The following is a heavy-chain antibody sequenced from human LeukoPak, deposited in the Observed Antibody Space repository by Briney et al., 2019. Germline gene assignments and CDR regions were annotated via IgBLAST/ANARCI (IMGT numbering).Heavy chain of an antibody. CDR3: ARVEDSSGWFDP. V-gene: IGHV4-59*08. Sequence: SETLSLTCTVSGGSISSYYWSWIRQPPGKGLEWIGYTYYSGSTNYNPSLKSRVTISVDTSKNQFSLKLSSVTAADTAVYYCARVEDSSGWFDPWGQGTLVTVSS. J-gene: IGHJ5*02. CDR1: GGSISSYY. CDR2: TYYSGST. D-gene: IGHD3-22*01.